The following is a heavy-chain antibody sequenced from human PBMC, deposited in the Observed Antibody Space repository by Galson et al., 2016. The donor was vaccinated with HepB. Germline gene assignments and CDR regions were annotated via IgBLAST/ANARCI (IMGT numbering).Heavy chain of an antibody. J-gene: IGHJ4*02. CDR3: ARWGDNSGWSK. CDR1: GYSFTNHW. D-gene: IGHD5-12*01. Sequence: QSGAEVKKPGESLRISCMGSGYSFTNHWITWVRQMPGKGLEWMGRIDPTDSYTNYSPSFQGHVTISTDKSITTAYLQWSSLKASDTAIYYCARWGDNSGWSKWGQGTLVTVSS. V-gene: IGHV5-10-1*01. CDR2: IDPTDSYT.